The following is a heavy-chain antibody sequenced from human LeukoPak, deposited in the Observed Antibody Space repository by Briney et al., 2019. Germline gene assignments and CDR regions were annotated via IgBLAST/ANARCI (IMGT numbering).Heavy chain of an antibody. Sequence: PSETLSLTCTVSGGSISSSSYYWGWIRQPPGKGLEWIGSIYYSGSTYYNPSLKSRVTISVDTSKNQFSLKLSSVTAADTAVYYCARQRNYYGSGSYSPFFSSRFDYWGQGTLVTVSS. CDR2: IYYSGST. V-gene: IGHV4-39*01. CDR3: ARQRNYYGSGSYSPFFSSRFDY. D-gene: IGHD3-10*01. J-gene: IGHJ4*02. CDR1: GGSISSSSYY.